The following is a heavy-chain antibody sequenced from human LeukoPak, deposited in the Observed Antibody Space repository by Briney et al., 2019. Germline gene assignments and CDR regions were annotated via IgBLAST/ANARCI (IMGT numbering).Heavy chain of an antibody. J-gene: IGHJ4*02. CDR1: GGSFSGYY. V-gene: IGHV4-34*01. Sequence: SETLSLTCAVYGGSFSGYYWSWIRQPPGKGLEWIGEINHSGSTNYNPSLKSRVTISVDTSKNQFSLKLSSVTAADTAVYYCARGPAMVVQYYFDYWGQGTLVTVSS. D-gene: IGHD5-18*01. CDR3: ARGPAMVVQYYFDY. CDR2: INHSGST.